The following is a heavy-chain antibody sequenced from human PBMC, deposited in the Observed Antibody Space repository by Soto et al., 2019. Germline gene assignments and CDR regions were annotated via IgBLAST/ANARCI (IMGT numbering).Heavy chain of an antibody. CDR2: IYYSGST. CDR3: ARGVEMATIRRFWFDP. D-gene: IGHD5-12*01. J-gene: IGHJ5*02. CDR1: GGSISSYY. V-gene: IGHV4-59*01. Sequence: SETLSLTCTVSGGSISSYYWSWIRQPPGKGLEWIGYIYYSGSTNYNPSLKSRVTISVDTSKNQFSLKLSSVTAADTAVYYCARGVEMATIRRFWFDPWGQGTLVTVSS.